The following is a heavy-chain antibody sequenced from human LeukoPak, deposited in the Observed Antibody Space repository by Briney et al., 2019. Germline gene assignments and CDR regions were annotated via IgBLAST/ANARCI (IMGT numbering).Heavy chain of an antibody. CDR2: ISGSGGST. J-gene: IGHJ6*03. CDR1: GFTISSYA. CDR3: AKAGSHPPGYYMDV. Sequence: PGGSLRLSCAASGFTISSYAMSWVRQAPGKGLEWVSAISGSGGSTYYADSVKGRFTISRDNSKNTLYLQMNSLRAEDTAVYYCAKAGSHPPGYYMDVWGKGTTVTVSS. V-gene: IGHV3-23*01.